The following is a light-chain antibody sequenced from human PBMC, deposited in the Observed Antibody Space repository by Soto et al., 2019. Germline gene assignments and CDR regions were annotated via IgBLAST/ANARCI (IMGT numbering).Light chain of an antibody. J-gene: IGKJ5*01. CDR2: AAS. Sequence: DIQMTQSPSSLSASVGDRVTITCRASQTIRTYLNWYQQKPGKAPKVLISAASSLQSGVPSRFSGGGSGTDFILIISSLQPEDFATYYCQQSYTSPFTFGQGTRLEIK. CDR3: QQSYTSPFT. V-gene: IGKV1-39*01. CDR1: QTIRTY.